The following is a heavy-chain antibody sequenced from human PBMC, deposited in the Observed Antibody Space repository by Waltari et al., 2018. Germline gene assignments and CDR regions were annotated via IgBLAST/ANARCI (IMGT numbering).Heavy chain of an antibody. CDR2: IWYDGSNK. V-gene: IGHV3-33*01. Sequence: QVQLVESGGDVVKPGRSLRLSCAASGFTFSRYGMPWVRQAPGNGLEWVAVIWYDGSNKYYADSVKGRFTISRDNSKNTLYLQMNSLRAEDTAVYYCARDPNDYWGQGTLVTVSS. CDR3: ARDPNDY. J-gene: IGHJ4*02. CDR1: GFTFSRYG.